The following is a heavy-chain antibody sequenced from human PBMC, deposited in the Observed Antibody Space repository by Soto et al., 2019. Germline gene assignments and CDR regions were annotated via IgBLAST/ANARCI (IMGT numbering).Heavy chain of an antibody. Sequence: EVQLVESGGGLVQPGRSLRLSCAASGFGVSNNYMSWVRQAPGKGLEWVSAINSGGNTDYADSVKGRFTISRDNSKNTVYLQMNSVGAVDTAVYYCARGGDSYGYGEYYYYGMDVWGHWTTVTVSS. J-gene: IGHJ6*02. CDR3: ARGGDSYGYGEYYYYGMDV. CDR2: INSGGNT. CDR1: GFGVSNNY. D-gene: IGHD5-18*01. V-gene: IGHV3-66*01.